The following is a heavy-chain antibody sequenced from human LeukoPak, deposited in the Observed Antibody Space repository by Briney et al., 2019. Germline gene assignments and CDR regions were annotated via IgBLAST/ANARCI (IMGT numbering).Heavy chain of an antibody. J-gene: IGHJ4*02. Sequence: SQTLSLTCTVSGGSISSGSYYWSWIRQPAGKGLEWIGRIYTSGSTNYNPSLKSRVTISVDTSKNQFSLKLSSVTAADTAVYYCARVFGGYYFDYWGQGTLVTVSS. V-gene: IGHV4-61*02. D-gene: IGHD2-15*01. CDR3: ARVFGGYYFDY. CDR2: IYTSGST. CDR1: GGSISSGSYY.